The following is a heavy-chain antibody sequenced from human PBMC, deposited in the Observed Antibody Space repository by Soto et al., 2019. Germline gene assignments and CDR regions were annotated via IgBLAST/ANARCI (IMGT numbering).Heavy chain of an antibody. D-gene: IGHD3-16*02. J-gene: IGHJ5*02. V-gene: IGHV4-59*01. CDR1: GGSISSYY. Sequence: SETLSLTCTVSGGSISSYYWSWIRQPPWKGLEWIGYIYYSGSTNYNPSLKSRVTISVDTSKNQFSLKLSSVTAADTAVYYCARTSKYYDYVWGSYRPFNWFDPWGQGTLVTVSS. CDR3: ARTSKYYDYVWGSYRPFNWFDP. CDR2: IYYSGST.